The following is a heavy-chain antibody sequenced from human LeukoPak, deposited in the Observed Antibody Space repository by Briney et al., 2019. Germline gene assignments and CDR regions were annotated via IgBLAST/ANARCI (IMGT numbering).Heavy chain of an antibody. V-gene: IGHV3-48*04. CDR1: GFTFSSYV. D-gene: IGHD3-22*01. CDR2: ISSSGSTI. J-gene: IGHJ4*02. CDR3: ARGGEGYYYDSSGYYFDY. Sequence: QTGGSLRLSCAASGFTFSSYVMHWVRQAPGKGLEWVSYISSSGSTIYYADSVKGRFTISRDNAKNSLYLQMNSLRAEDTAVYYCARGGEGYYYDSSGYYFDYWGQGTLVTVSS.